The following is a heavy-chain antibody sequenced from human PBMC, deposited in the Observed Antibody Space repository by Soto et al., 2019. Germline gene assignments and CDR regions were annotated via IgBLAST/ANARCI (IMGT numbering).Heavy chain of an antibody. V-gene: IGHV3-30*03. D-gene: IGHD5-18*01. J-gene: IGHJ4*01. CDR3: AGGPAYSYMSVY. CDR2: ISSEGSDT. Sequence: GGSLRLSCVPSGFTFSNYGIHLVRQAPGQGLERVPVISSEGSDTCYADSVKCRFTISRDNTKNTVCLKMNNSTGGHTPGYSEAGGPAYSYMSVYWG. CDR1: GFTFSNYG.